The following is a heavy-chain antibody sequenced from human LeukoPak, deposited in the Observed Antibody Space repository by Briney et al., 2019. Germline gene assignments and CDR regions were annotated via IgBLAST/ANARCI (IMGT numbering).Heavy chain of an antibody. CDR3: ARGRNGSGSYSVDY. V-gene: IGHV4-34*01. J-gene: IGHJ4*02. CDR1: GGSFSGYY. CDR2: INHSGST. Sequence: SETLSLTCAVYGGSFSGYYWSWIRQPPGKGLEWIGEINHSGSTNYNPSLKSRVTISVDTSKNQFSLKLSSVTAADTAVYYCARGRNGSGSYSVDYWGQGTLVTVSS. D-gene: IGHD3-10*01.